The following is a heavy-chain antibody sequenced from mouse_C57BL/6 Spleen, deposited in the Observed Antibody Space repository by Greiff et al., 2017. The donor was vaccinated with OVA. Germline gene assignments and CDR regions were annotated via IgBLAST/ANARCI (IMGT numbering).Heavy chain of an antibody. CDR3: ARSDYWFAD. D-gene: IGHD2-13*01. CDR1: GFTFTDYY. J-gene: IGHJ3*01. CDR2: IRYKANGYTT. V-gene: IGHV7-3*01. Sequence: EVKVVESGGGLVQPGGSLSLSCAASGFTFTDYYMSWVRQPPGKALEWLGFIRYKANGYTTEYSASVKGRFTISRDNSQSILYLQMNALRAEDSATYYCARSDYWFADWGKGTLVTVSA.